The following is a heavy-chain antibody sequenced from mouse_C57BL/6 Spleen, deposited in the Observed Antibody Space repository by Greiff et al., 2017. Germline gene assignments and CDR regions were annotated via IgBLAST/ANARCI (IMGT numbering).Heavy chain of an antibody. CDR1: GYTFTSYW. Sequence: QVQLQQPGAELVKPGASVKVSCKASGYTFTSYWMHWVKQRPGQGLEWIGRIHPSDSDTNYNQKFKGKATLTVDKSSSTAYMQLSSLTSEDSAVYYCAMPHYYDSSYGYWYFDVWGTGTTVTVSS. J-gene: IGHJ1*03. V-gene: IGHV1-74*01. CDR2: IHPSDSDT. CDR3: AMPHYYDSSYGYWYFDV. D-gene: IGHD1-1*01.